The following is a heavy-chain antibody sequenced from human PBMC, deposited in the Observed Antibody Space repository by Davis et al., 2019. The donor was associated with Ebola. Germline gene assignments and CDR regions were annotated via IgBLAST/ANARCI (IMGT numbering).Heavy chain of an antibody. CDR1: GFTFSSYS. Sequence: GESLKISCAAPGFTFSSYSMNWVRQAPGMGLEWVSSISSSSSYIYYADSVKGRFTISRDNAKNSLYLQMNSLHQGPIGLPPGTLLQEHLWG. CDR2: ISSSSSYI. CDR3: TLLQEHL. J-gene: IGHJ6*01. V-gene: IGHV3-21*01.